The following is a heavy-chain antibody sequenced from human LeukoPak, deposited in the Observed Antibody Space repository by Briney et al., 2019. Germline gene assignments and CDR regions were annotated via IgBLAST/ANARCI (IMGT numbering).Heavy chain of an antibody. CDR1: GDSITSSNYY. Sequence: SETLSLTCTVSGDSITSSNYYWGWVRQPPGKGLEWIGGIYYSGSTYYNPSLKSRVTISVDTSKDQFSLKLTSVTAADTGVFYCARMELRYFDWSYHGYNFDYWGQGARVTVSS. CDR2: IYYSGST. D-gene: IGHD3-9*01. CDR3: ARMELRYFDWSYHGYNFDY. J-gene: IGHJ4*02. V-gene: IGHV4-39*01.